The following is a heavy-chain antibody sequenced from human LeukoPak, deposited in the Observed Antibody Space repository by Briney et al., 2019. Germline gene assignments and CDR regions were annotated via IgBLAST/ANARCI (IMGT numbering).Heavy chain of an antibody. D-gene: IGHD2-2*01. J-gene: IGHJ5*02. Sequence: HAGGSLRLSCAASGFTFSNYAITWVRQAPGKGLQWVSTISGSDNRIYYADSVKGRLTISRDNSNNTLFLRMSSLRAEDTAVYYCAKGRYTYAYVGWFDPWGQGTLVTVSS. CDR3: AKGRYTYAYVGWFDP. V-gene: IGHV3-23*01. CDR2: ISGSDNRI. CDR1: GFTFSNYA.